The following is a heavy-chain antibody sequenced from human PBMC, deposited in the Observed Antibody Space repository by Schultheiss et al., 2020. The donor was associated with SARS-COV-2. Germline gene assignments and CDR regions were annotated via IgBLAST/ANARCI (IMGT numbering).Heavy chain of an antibody. CDR2: IYYSGST. V-gene: IGHV4-61*01. D-gene: IGHD7-27*01. CDR1: GGSVSSGSYY. CDR3: ARALTGTAPVYYYYGMDV. Sequence: SQTLSLTCTVSGGSVSSGSYYWSWIRQPPGKGLEWIGYIYYSGSTNYNPSLKSRVTISVDTSKNQFSLKLSSVTAADTAVYYCARALTGTAPVYYYYGMDVWGQGTTVTVSS. J-gene: IGHJ6*02.